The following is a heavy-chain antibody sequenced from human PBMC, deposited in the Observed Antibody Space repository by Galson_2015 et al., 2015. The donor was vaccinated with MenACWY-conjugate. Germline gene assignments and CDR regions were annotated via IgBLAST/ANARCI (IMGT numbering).Heavy chain of an antibody. V-gene: IGHV3-23*01. J-gene: IGHJ4*02. CDR1: GFTFSSYA. CDR2: ITGNGDSI. Sequence: SLRLSCAASGFTFSSYAMSWVRQAPGKGLEWVSVITGNGDSIYYADSVEGRFTISRDNSKSTLDLQMNSLRAEDTAVYFCAKWDSSGRTGYNYFDYWGQGTLVTVSS. D-gene: IGHD6-19*01. CDR3: AKWDSSGRTGYNYFDY.